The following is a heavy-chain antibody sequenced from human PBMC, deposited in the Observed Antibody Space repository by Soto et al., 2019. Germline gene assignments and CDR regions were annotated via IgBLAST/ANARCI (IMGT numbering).Heavy chain of an antibody. V-gene: IGHV3-21*01. CDR1: GFTFSSYS. Sequence: PGGSLRLSCAASGFTFSSYSMDWVRQAPGKGLEWVSSISSSSYIYYADSVKGRFTISRDNAKNTLYLQMNSLRAEDTAVYCCAKDLTWNQADYWGQGALGTVSS. CDR2: ISSSSYI. CDR3: AKDLTWNQADY. D-gene: IGHD1-1*01. J-gene: IGHJ4*02.